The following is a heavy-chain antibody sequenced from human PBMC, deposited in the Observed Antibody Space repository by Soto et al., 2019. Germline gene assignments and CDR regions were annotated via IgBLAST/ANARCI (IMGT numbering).Heavy chain of an antibody. D-gene: IGHD5-18*01. J-gene: IGHJ6*03. CDR1: GFTFTRYG. Sequence: ASVKVSCKASGFTFTRYGISWVRQAPGQGLEWMGWINAYNGNTNYAQKLQGRVTMTTDTSTSTAYMELSSLRSEDTAVYYCARGAVDTAMVSYYYYYMDVWGKGTTVTVSS. V-gene: IGHV1-18*01. CDR3: ARGAVDTAMVSYYYYYMDV. CDR2: INAYNGNT.